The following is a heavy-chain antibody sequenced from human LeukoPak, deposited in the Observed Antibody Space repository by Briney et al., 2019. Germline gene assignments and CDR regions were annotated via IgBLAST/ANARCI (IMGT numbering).Heavy chain of an antibody. CDR1: GYSLTSYW. Sequence: GESLKISCEGSGYSLTSYWIGWVRQMPGKGLEWMGIIYPGDSATRNSPSFQGQVTISADKSISTAYLQWSSLKASDTAMYYCARRYSDSWYVFDYWGQGTLVIVSS. CDR3: ARRYSDSWYVFDY. V-gene: IGHV5-51*01. J-gene: IGHJ4*02. CDR2: IYPGDSAT. D-gene: IGHD6-13*01.